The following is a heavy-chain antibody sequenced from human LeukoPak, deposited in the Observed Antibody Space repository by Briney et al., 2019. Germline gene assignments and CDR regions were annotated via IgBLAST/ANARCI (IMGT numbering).Heavy chain of an antibody. D-gene: IGHD3-10*02. Sequence: PGGSLRLSCAASGFTLSSYSMNWVRQAPGKGLEWVSSISSSSSYIYCADSVKGRFTISRDNAKNSLYLQMNSLRAEDTAVYYCAELGITMIGGVWGKGTTVTISS. CDR2: ISSSSSYI. J-gene: IGHJ6*04. CDR3: AELGITMIGGV. V-gene: IGHV3-21*01. CDR1: GFTLSSYS.